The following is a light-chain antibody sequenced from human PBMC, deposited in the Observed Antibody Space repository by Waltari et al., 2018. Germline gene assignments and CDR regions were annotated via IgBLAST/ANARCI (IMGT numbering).Light chain of an antibody. V-gene: IGLV1-40*01. J-gene: IGLJ2*01. Sequence: QSVLTQPPSVSGAPGQRVTIPCTGSSSNIGAGNAVHWYQHLPGTAPKPLIYGNTDRPSGVPDRFSGSKSGTSASLAITGLRAEDEGDYYCQSFDSNLNGGVLFGGGTKLTVL. CDR1: SSNIGAGNA. CDR2: GNT. CDR3: QSFDSNLNGGVL.